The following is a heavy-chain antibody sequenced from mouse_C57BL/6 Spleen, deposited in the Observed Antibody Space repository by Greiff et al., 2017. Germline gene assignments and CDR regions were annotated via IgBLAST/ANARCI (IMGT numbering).Heavy chain of an antibody. D-gene: IGHD1-1*01. CDR1: GFSLTSYG. CDR2: IWGVGST. J-gene: IGHJ3*01. V-gene: IGHV2-6*01. CDR3: ASSTVVAPFAD. Sequence: VKLVESGPGLVAPSQSLSITCTVSGFSLTSYGVDWVRQSPGKGLEWLGVIWGVGSTNYNSALKSRLSISKDNSKSQVFLKMNSLQTDDTAMYYCASSTVVAPFADWGQGTLVTVSA.